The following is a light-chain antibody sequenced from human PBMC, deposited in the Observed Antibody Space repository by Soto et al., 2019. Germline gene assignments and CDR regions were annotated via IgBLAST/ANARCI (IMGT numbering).Light chain of an antibody. V-gene: IGKV3D-15*01. J-gene: IGKJ1*01. CDR2: AAS. CDR3: QQFDHWPGT. CDR1: QSVSSSY. Sequence: EIVLTQSPGTLSLSPGERATLSCRASQSVSSSYLAWYQQKPGQAPRLLIYAASNRATGIPTRFSGSGSGTEFTLTISGLQSEDFALYYCQQFDHWPGTFGHGTKVEIK.